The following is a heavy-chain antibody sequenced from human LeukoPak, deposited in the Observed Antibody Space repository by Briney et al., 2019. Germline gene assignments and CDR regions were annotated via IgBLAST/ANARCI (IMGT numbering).Heavy chain of an antibody. J-gene: IGHJ5*02. D-gene: IGHD4-17*01. V-gene: IGHV3-23*01. CDR1: GFTFSNYA. CDR2: ISGSGDNT. CDR3: AKESTVTPGNVNWFDP. Sequence: GGSLRLSCAASGFTFSNYAMSWVRQTPGKGLEWISTISGSGDNTYYAESVKGRFTISRDNSRNTLYLRMKSLRAEDTAMYYCAKESTVTPGNVNWFDPWGQGTLVTVSS.